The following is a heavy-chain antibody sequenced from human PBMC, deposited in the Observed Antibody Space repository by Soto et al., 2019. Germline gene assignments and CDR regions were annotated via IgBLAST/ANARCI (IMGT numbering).Heavy chain of an antibody. CDR2: ITPILGEA. Sequence: QVQLVQSGAEVKKPGSSVKLSCKASGDNFGSYSLSWMRQAPGQGLEWMGRITPILGEANSAQKFQDRVTITADRFTNIAYMEMSSLRSEDAAVYYCAREFIEVAVFESWGQGTLVTVSS. D-gene: IGHD6-19*01. CDR1: GDNFGSYS. J-gene: IGHJ4*02. V-gene: IGHV1-69*08. CDR3: AREFIEVAVFES.